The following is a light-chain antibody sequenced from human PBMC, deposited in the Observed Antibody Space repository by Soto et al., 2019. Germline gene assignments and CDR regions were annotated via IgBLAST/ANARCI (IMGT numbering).Light chain of an antibody. J-gene: IGKJ5*01. Sequence: VLTQSPAALSLSPGEGAVLSCRASESVSTHVFWYQQKPAQAPRLLIYGASQRATGIPARFSGSGSGTDFTLTISSLEPEDFAVYYCQQRSSFISFGQGTRLEIK. V-gene: IGKV3-11*01. CDR1: ESVSTH. CDR2: GAS. CDR3: QQRSSFIS.